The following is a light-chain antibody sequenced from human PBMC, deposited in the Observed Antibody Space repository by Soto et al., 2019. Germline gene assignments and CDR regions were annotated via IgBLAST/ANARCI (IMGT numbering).Light chain of an antibody. V-gene: IGKV3-15*01. CDR2: DXS. CDR1: TGVIIN. J-gene: IGKJ5*01. Sequence: EIVVTQSPDTLVVSPGERATLTXRAGTGVIINFCWYQQKSGXSPRXXXDDXSIMATGGPARLSATGSETDFTLTISGLQSWDSAVYFFQQYNNGTCSFGQGTRLDIK. CDR3: QQYNNGTCS.